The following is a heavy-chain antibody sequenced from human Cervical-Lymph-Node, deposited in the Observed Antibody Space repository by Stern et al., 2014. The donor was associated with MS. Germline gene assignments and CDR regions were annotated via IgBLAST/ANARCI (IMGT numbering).Heavy chain of an antibody. CDR2: LIPTFGTA. Sequence: VQLVRSGAEVKNPGSSVKVSCKASGGPFSHYAISWVRKAPGQGLEWMGGLIPTFGTANYAQKFQGRVTITADESTSTAYMELSSLRSEDTALYYCARGWSYDILTAYSYWGQGTLVTVSS. CDR3: ARGWSYDILTAYSY. J-gene: IGHJ4*02. CDR1: GGPFSHYA. D-gene: IGHD3-9*01. V-gene: IGHV1-69*12.